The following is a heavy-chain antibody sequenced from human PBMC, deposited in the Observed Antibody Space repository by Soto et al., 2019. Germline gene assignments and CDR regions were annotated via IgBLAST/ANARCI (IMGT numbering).Heavy chain of an antibody. CDR3: AKGQRTYDYVWGSYHTTLYYFDY. Sequence: GGSLILSCAASGFTLSSYAMSWVRQAPGKGLEWVSAISGSGGSTYYADSVKGRFTISRDNSKNTLYLQMNSLRAEDTAVYYCAKGQRTYDYVWGSYHTTLYYFDYWGQGTLVTVSS. D-gene: IGHD3-16*02. J-gene: IGHJ4*02. CDR1: GFTLSSYA. V-gene: IGHV3-23*01. CDR2: ISGSGGST.